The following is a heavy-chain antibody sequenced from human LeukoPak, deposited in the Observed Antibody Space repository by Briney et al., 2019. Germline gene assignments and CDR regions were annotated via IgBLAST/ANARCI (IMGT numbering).Heavy chain of an antibody. J-gene: IGHJ4*02. D-gene: IGHD6-13*01. Sequence: GGSLRLSCAASGFSFSTHGMHWVRQAPGKGLEWVAVIWYDGSKKYYVDSVKDRFTISRDNSKNTLYLQMNSLRAEDTAVYYCARSSSWYGYFDYWGQGTLVTVSS. CDR1: GFSFSTHG. CDR3: ARSSSWYGYFDY. V-gene: IGHV3-33*01. CDR2: IWYDGSKK.